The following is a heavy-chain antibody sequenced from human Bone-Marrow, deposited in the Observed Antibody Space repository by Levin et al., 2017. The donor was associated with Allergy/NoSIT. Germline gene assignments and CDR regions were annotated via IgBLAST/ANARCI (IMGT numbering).Heavy chain of an antibody. CDR3: ARDDCSGATCLDAFDI. CDR1: GDSVSSNTAA. CDR2: TYYRSKWYH. V-gene: IGHV6-1*01. D-gene: IGHD2-15*01. J-gene: IGHJ3*02. Sequence: SETLSLTCAISGDSVSSNTAAWSWIRQSPSRGLEWLGRTYYRSKWYHTYAVSVKSRITINPDTSKNHFSLHLSSVTPEDTAVYYCARDDCSGATCLDAFDIWGHGTMVTVSS.